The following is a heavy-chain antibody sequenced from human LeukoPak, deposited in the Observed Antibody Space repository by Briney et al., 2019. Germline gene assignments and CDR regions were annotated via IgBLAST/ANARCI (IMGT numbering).Heavy chain of an antibody. CDR2: ISGSGGST. J-gene: IGHJ4*02. D-gene: IGHD3-10*01. Sequence: GGSLRLSCAASGFTVSSNYMSWVRQAPGKGLEWVSAISGSGGSTYYADSVKGRFTISRDNSKNTLYLQMNSLRAEDTAVYYCAKYLWFGESVFDYWGQGTLVTVSS. V-gene: IGHV3-23*01. CDR3: AKYLWFGESVFDY. CDR1: GFTVSSNY.